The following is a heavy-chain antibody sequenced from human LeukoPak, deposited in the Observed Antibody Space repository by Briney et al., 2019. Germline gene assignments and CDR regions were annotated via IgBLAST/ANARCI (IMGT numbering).Heavy chain of an antibody. CDR2: IGGSGGST. CDR3: AKVRDSSGSFGGY. CDR1: GFAFSHYW. D-gene: IGHD3-22*01. J-gene: IGHJ4*02. V-gene: IGHV3-23*01. Sequence: GGSLRLSCAASGFAFSHYWMTWVRQAPGKGLEWVSAIGGSGGSTYYADSVKGRFTISRDNSKNTLYLQMNSLRAEDTAVYYCAKVRDSSGSFGGYWGQGTLVTVSS.